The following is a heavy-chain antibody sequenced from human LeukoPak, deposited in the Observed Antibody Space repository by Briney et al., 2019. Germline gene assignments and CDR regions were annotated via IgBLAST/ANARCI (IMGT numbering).Heavy chain of an antibody. CDR1: GFTFSSYS. D-gene: IGHD2-2*01. CDR2: ISSSSSYI. V-gene: IGHV3-21*01. Sequence: GGSLRLSCAASGFTFSSYSMNWVRQAPGKGLEWVSSISSSSSYIYYADSVKGRFTISRDNAENSLYLQMNSLRAEDTAVYYCARSVGETGIVVVPAAIFDYWGQGTLVTVSS. J-gene: IGHJ4*02. CDR3: ARSVGETGIVVVPAAIFDY.